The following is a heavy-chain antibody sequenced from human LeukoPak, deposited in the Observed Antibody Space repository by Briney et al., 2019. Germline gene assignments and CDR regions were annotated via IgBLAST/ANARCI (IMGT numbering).Heavy chain of an antibody. V-gene: IGHV4-39*07. CDR2: IYYSGST. Sequence: SETLSLTCTVSGGSISSSSYYWGWIRQPPGKGLEWIGSIYYSGSTNYNPSLKSRVTISVDTSKNQFSLKLSSVTAADTAVYYCARGLGRRDGYNWAYWGQGTLVTVSS. D-gene: IGHD5-24*01. J-gene: IGHJ4*02. CDR1: GGSISSSSYY. CDR3: ARGLGRRDGYNWAY.